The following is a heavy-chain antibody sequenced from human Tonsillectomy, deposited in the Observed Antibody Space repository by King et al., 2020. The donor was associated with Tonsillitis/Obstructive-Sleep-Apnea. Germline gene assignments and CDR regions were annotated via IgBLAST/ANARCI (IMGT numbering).Heavy chain of an antibody. CDR1: GGSFSDYY. CDR2: INHSGST. CDR3: ASGYSGSYPLEGRHYYGMDV. Sequence: QVQLQQWGAGLLKPSETLSLTCAVYGGSFSDYYWSWIRQPPGKGLEWIGEINHSGSTNYNPSLKSRVTISVDTSKNQLSLKLSSVTAADTVVYYCASGYSGSYPLEGRHYYGMDVWGQGTTVTVSS. D-gene: IGHD1-26*01. V-gene: IGHV4-34*01. J-gene: IGHJ6*02.